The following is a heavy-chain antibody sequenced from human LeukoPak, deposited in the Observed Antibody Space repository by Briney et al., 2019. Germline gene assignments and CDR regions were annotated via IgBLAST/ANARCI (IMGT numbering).Heavy chain of an antibody. CDR1: GFTFSTYW. Sequence: GGSLRLSCAASGFTFSTYWMTWVRQAPGKGLEWVANMKGDGSEIHYVDSVKGRFTISRDNAKNSLYLQMNSLRAEDTAVYYCVRDRYDVLTGYNDAFDIWGHGTLVAVSS. CDR3: VRDRYDVLTGYNDAFDI. D-gene: IGHD3-9*01. CDR2: MKGDGSEI. J-gene: IGHJ3*02. V-gene: IGHV3-7*01.